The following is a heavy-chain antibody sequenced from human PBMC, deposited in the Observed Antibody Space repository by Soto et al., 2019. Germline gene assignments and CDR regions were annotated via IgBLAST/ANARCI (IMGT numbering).Heavy chain of an antibody. CDR3: ASPQRHDFWSGYVFDS. J-gene: IGHJ4*02. D-gene: IGHD3-3*01. V-gene: IGHV4-39*01. Sequence: LETLCLTWTVSGGTISSLSDYWVSIRQTPGKGLEWSGSIYYSGSTYYNPSLKSRVTISVDTSKNQFSLKLSSVTAADTAMYYCASPQRHDFWSGYVFDSWGQGTPVTVSS. CDR2: IYYSGST. CDR1: GGTISSLSDY.